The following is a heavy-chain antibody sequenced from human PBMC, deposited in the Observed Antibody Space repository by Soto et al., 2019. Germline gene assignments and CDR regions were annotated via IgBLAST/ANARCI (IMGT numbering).Heavy chain of an antibody. Sequence: QVQLQESGPGLLKPSQTLSLTCTVSGGSISSGDYYWSWIRQPPGQGLEWIGYIYYSGSTYYNPSLTSRVTISVDTSKNQFSLKLSSVTAADTAVYYCASSIAASRDFDYWGQGTLVTVSS. J-gene: IGHJ4*02. V-gene: IGHV4-30-4*01. D-gene: IGHD6-6*01. CDR2: IYYSGST. CDR1: GGSISSGDYY. CDR3: ASSIAASRDFDY.